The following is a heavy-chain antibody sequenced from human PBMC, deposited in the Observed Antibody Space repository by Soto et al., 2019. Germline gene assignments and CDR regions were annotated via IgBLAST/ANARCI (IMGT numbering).Heavy chain of an antibody. CDR3: AKELIVAATQGNWFDS. CDR2: ISRTGGGT. V-gene: IGHV3-23*01. CDR1: RFTFSHYA. Sequence: EVQLSESGGRLVQPGGSLRLSCAASRFTFSHYAMTWVRQAPGKGLQWVSGISRTGGGTYYADSVKGRFTISRDNSKDTLYLQMNSLRAEDTAVYYCAKELIVAATQGNWFDSWGQGTLVTVSS. D-gene: IGHD6-13*01. J-gene: IGHJ5*01.